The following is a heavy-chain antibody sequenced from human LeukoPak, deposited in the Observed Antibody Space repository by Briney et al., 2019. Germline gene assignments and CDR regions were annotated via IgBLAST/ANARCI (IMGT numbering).Heavy chain of an antibody. CDR2: IYYSGNT. V-gene: IGHV4-59*01. CDR3: ARDLGSYYGMDV. Sequence: SETLSLTCTVSGGSISSYYWSWIRQPPGKGLEWIGYIYYSGNTNWNTSLKSRATISFDTSKNPFSLKLSSVTAADTAVYYCARDLGSYYGMDVWGQGTTVTVSS. D-gene: IGHD3-16*01. J-gene: IGHJ6*02. CDR1: GGSISSYY.